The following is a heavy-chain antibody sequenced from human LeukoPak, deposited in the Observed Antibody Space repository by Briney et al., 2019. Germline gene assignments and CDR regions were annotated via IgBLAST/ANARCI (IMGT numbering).Heavy chain of an antibody. CDR1: GFTFRTYW. D-gene: IGHD5-24*01. CDR3: ARGFSYNHFDY. V-gene: IGHV3-74*01. J-gene: IGHJ4*02. CDR2: IKSDGSAT. Sequence: GGSLRLSCAASGFTFRTYWMHWVRQAPGKGLVWVSHIKSDGSATTYADSVKGRFTISRDNAKNTLYLQMDSLRAEDTAVYYCARGFSYNHFDYWGQGTLVTVSS.